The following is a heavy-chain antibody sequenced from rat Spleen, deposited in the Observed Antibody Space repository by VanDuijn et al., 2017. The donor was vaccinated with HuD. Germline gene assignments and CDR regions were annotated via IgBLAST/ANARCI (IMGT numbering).Heavy chain of an antibody. Sequence: EVQLVESGGGLVQPGRSLKLSCAASGFSFSDYYMAWVRQAPKKGLEWVASINYDGDNTYYRDSVKGRFTISRDNVKSSLYLQMDSLGSEDTATYYCTRDDVLPGYNYFDYWGQGVMVTVSS. CDR1: GFSFSDYY. D-gene: IGHD1-4*01. CDR3: TRDDVLPGYNYFDY. J-gene: IGHJ2*01. V-gene: IGHV5-20*01. CDR2: INYDGDNT.